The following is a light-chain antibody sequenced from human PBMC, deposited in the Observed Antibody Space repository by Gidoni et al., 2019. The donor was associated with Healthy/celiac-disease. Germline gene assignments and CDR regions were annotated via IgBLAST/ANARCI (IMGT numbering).Light chain of an antibody. Sequence: EIVMMQSPATLSVSPGERATLSCRASQSVSSNLAWYQQKPGQAPRLLIYGASTRATGIPARFSGSGSGTEFTLTISSLQSEDFAVYYCQQYNNWPPRSTFGQGTKLEIK. CDR1: QSVSSN. V-gene: IGKV3-15*01. CDR3: QQYNNWPPRST. CDR2: GAS. J-gene: IGKJ2*01.